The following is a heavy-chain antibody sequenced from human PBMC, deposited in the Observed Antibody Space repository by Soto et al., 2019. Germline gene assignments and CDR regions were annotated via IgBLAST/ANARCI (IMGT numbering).Heavy chain of an antibody. CDR2: IYTSGTT. CDR3: AREGASGFGMDV. J-gene: IGHJ6*01. CDR1: SGSIRIYD. D-gene: IGHD1-26*01. Sequence: PSETLSLSCNVSSGSIRIYDGSLIRQPAGKALEWIGRIYTSGTTNYNPSLKSRATILVDTSKNQFSLKLSSVTAADTAVYYCAREGASGFGMDVRGQGNTVPVCS. V-gene: IGHV4-4*07.